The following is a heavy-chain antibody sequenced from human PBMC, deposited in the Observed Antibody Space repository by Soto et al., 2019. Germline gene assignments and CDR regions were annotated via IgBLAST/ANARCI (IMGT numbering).Heavy chain of an antibody. V-gene: IGHV3-33*01. CDR1: GFTFSRYG. D-gene: IGHD3-3*02. Sequence: QVQLVESGGGVVQPGRSLRLSCAASGFTFSRYGMYWVRQAPGKGLELVAVIWYDGSNKYYEDSVKGRFTISRDNSKNTLYLQMNSLRAEDTGVYYCARDEAFTVYWGQGTLVTVSS. J-gene: IGHJ4*02. CDR2: IWYDGSNK. CDR3: ARDEAFTVY.